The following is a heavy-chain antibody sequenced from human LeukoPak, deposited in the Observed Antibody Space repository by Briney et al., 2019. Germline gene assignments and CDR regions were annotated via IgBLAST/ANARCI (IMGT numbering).Heavy chain of an antibody. V-gene: IGHV4-4*07. J-gene: IGHJ6*03. D-gene: IGHD7-27*01. Sequence: SETLSLTCTVSGGSISSYYWSWIRQPAGKGLEWIGRIYTSGSTNYNPSLKSRVTMSVETSKNQFSLKLSSVTAADTAVYYCARGVLGTPIFSVLQTHYYYMDVWGKGTTVTVSS. CDR2: IYTSGST. CDR3: ARGVLGTPIFSVLQTHYYYMDV. CDR1: GGSISSYY.